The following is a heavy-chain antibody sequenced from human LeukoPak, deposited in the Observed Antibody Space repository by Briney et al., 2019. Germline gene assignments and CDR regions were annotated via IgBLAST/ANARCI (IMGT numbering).Heavy chain of an antibody. D-gene: IGHD2-2*01. CDR3: TRVAIIVPAARGVCNWFDP. V-gene: IGHV3-30*03. J-gene: IGHJ5*02. CDR1: GFTFSSYG. CDR2: ISYDGSNK. Sequence: QTGGSLRLSCAASGFTFSSYGMHWVRQAPGKGLEWVAVISYDGSNKYYADSVKGRFTISRDNSKNTLYLQMNSLRVDDTAVYYCTRVAIIVPAARGVCNWFDPWGQGTLVTVSS.